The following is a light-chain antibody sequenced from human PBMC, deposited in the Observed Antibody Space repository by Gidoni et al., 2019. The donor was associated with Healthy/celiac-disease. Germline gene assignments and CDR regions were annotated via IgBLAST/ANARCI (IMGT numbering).Light chain of an antibody. J-gene: IGLJ1*01. CDR3: SSYTSSSTTFYV. CDR2: EVS. V-gene: IGLV2-14*01. CDR1: SSDVGGYNY. Sequence: QSALTQTASVSGSPGQSITISCTGTSSDVGGYNYVSWYQQHPGKAPKLMIAEVSNRPSGVSNRCSCSKSGNTASLTISGLQAEDEADYYGSSYTSSSTTFYVFGTGTKVTVL.